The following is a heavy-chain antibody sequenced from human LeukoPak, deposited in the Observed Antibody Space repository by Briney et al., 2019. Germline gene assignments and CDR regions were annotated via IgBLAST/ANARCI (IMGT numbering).Heavy chain of an antibody. CDR1: GFTFSSYG. CDR3: ARVAVAIDY. D-gene: IGHD6-19*01. CDR2: ISSSSSTI. V-gene: IGHV3-48*01. J-gene: IGHJ4*02. Sequence: GGSLRLSCAASGFTFSSYGMTWVRQAPGKGLEWVSYISSSSSTIYYADSVKGRFTISRDNAKNSLYLQLNSLRAEDTAVYYCARVAVAIDYWGQGTLVTVSS.